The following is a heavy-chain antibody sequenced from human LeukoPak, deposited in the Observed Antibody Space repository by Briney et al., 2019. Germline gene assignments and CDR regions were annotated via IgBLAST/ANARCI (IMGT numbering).Heavy chain of an antibody. J-gene: IGHJ4*02. CDR2: INHSGST. D-gene: IGHD3-10*01. Sequence: SETLSLTCAVYGGSFSGYYWSWIRQPPGKGLEWIGEINHSGSTSYNPSLKSRVTISVDTSKNQFSLKLSSVTAADTAVYYCARGLPFYYYGSGFQYYFDYWGQGTLVTVSS. CDR3: ARGLPFYYYGSGFQYYFDY. CDR1: GGSFSGYY. V-gene: IGHV4-34*01.